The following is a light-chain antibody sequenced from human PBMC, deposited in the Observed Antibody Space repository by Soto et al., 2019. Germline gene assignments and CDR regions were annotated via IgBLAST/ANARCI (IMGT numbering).Light chain of an antibody. V-gene: IGLV7-46*01. J-gene: IGLJ2*01. CDR2: DTS. CDR1: TGAVTSGHY. CDR3: LLSYSGARSVV. Sequence: QAVVTQEPSLTESPGGTVTLTCGSSTGAVTSGHYPYWFQQKPGQAPRTLIYDTSNKHSWTPARFSGSLLGGKAALTLSGAQPEDEAEYYCLLSYSGARSVVFGGGTKLTVL.